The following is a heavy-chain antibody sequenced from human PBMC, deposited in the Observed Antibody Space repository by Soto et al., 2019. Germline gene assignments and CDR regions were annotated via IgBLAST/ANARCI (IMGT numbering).Heavy chain of an antibody. CDR2: ITTDNSNT. CDR1: GYIFTNYG. Sequence: QVHLVQSGAEVKKPGASVKVSCKASGYIFTNYGIIWVRQAPGQGLEWLGWITTDNSNTNYARKFRDRVTMTVDTSTSTAYLELRSLTSNDTANYYCARAGVGWNYAYWGQGTLVSVSS. D-gene: IGHD1-7*01. V-gene: IGHV1-18*01. J-gene: IGHJ4*02. CDR3: ARAGVGWNYAY.